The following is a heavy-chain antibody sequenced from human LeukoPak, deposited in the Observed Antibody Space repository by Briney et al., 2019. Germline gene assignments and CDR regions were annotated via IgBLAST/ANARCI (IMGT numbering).Heavy chain of an antibody. CDR3: ARDKGDYDTSGSLFVF. CDR2: IKQDGSEK. CDR1: GLAFSNYW. D-gene: IGHD3-22*01. J-gene: IGHJ4*02. Sequence: GGSLRLSCAASGLAFSNYWMDWVRQAPGKGLEWVANIKQDGSEKYYVDSVKGRFTISRDNAKNSLYLQMNSLRAEDTAVYYCARDKGDYDTSGSLFVFGGQGTLVTVSS. V-gene: IGHV3-7*03.